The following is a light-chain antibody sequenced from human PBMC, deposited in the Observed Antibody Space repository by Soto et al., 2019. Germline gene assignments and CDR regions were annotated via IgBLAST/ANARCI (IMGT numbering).Light chain of an antibody. Sequence: DIQMTQSPSTLSASVGDRVTITCRASQSIRSWLAWYQQKPGKAPKLLIYKASSLESGVPSRFSGSGSGTDFTLSISSLQPDDFATYYCQHYNSYSEACGQGTKVDIK. CDR3: QHYNSYSEA. CDR1: QSIRSW. CDR2: KAS. V-gene: IGKV1-5*03. J-gene: IGKJ1*01.